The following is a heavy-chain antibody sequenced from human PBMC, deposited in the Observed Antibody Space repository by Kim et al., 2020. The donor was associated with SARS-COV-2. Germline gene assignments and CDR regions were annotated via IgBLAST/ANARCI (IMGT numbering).Heavy chain of an antibody. V-gene: IGHV5-51*01. D-gene: IGHD1-1*01. J-gene: IGHJ6*02. CDR1: GYSFTSYW. Sequence: GESLQISCKGSGYSFTSYWIGWVRQMPVKGLEWMGIIYPGDSDTRYSPSFQGQVTISADKSISTAYLQWSSLKASDTAMYYCARRGRGEQTLRTGVDVWGQGTTVTVSS. CDR2: IYPGDSDT. CDR3: ARRGRGEQTLRTGVDV.